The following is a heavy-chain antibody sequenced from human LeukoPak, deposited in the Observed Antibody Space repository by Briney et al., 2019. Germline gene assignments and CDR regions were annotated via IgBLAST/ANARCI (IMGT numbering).Heavy chain of an antibody. D-gene: IGHD2-21*02. V-gene: IGHV1-69*13. CDR1: GGTFSSYA. J-gene: IGHJ4*02. Sequence: SVTVSCKASGGTFSSYAISWVRQAPGQGLEWMGGIIPIFGTANYAQKLQGRVTITADESTSTAYMELSSLRSEDTAVYYCARAYCGGDCYAHFDYWGQGTLVTVSS. CDR3: ARAYCGGDCYAHFDY. CDR2: IIPIFGTA.